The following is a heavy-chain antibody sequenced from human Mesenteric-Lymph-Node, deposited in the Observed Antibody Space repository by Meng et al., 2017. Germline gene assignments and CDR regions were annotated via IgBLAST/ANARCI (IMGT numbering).Heavy chain of an antibody. CDR3: AKFYGLFKSDYWTFDGFYI. D-gene: IGHD5-12*01. J-gene: IGHJ3*02. CDR2: IGGNSAGT. V-gene: IGHV3-23*01. CDR1: GFTFSIYA. Sequence: GESLKISCAASGFTFSIYAMTWVRQAPGKGLEWVSAIGGNSAGTYYTDSVKGRFTISRDNSKNTLYLKLNSLRAEDTAVYYCAKFYGLFKSDYWTFDGFYIWGQGKMVTVSS.